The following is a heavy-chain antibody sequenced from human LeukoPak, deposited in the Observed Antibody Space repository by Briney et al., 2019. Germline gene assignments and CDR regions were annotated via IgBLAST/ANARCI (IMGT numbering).Heavy chain of an antibody. V-gene: IGHV3-53*01. J-gene: IGHJ4*02. CDR1: GFTFSSYD. CDR2: IYSDNT. Sequence: GGSLRLSCAASGFTFSSYDMTWVRQAPGKGLEWVSFIYSDNTHYSDSVKGRFTISRDNSKNTLYLQMNSLRVEDTAVYYCARRAGAYSHPYDYWGQGTLVTVSS. CDR3: ARRAGAYSHPYDY. D-gene: IGHD4/OR15-4a*01.